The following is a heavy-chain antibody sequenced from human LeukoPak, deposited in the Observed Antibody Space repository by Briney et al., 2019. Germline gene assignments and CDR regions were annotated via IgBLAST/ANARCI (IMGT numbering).Heavy chain of an antibody. Sequence: GASVKVSCKASGYTFTSYGISWVRQAPGQGLEWMGWISAYNGNTNYAQKLQGRVTMTTDTSTSTAYTELRSLRSDDTAVYYCARDPHKYYYGSGSYSGTHAFDYWGQGTLVTVSS. V-gene: IGHV1-18*01. CDR1: GYTFTSYG. D-gene: IGHD3-10*01. J-gene: IGHJ4*02. CDR2: ISAYNGNT. CDR3: ARDPHKYYYGSGSYSGTHAFDY.